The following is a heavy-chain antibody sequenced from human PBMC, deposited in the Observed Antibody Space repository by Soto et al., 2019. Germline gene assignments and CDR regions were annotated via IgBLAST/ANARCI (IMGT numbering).Heavy chain of an antibody. V-gene: IGHV4-59*01. D-gene: IGHD2-15*01. J-gene: IGHJ4*02. CDR1: GGSIGTYY. Sequence: QVQLQESGPGLVKPSETLSLTCSVSGGSIGTYYWSWIRQPPGKGLEWIGFISYSGSINYNPSLKSRVTMSVDTSKQQFFLKLTSVTAADTAVYYCAREGILCKGGTCFDHWGQGTLVTVSS. CDR3: AREGILCKGGTCFDH. CDR2: ISYSGSI.